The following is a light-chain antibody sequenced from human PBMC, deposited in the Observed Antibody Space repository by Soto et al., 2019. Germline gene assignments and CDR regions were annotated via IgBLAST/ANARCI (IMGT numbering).Light chain of an antibody. V-gene: IGKV1-39*01. CDR3: QQSYSTPNT. CDR1: QSISSY. CDR2: AAS. J-gene: IGKJ5*01. Sequence: DIQMTQPPSSVSASVGDRVTISCEPSQSISSYLNCIRQKTGKAHKCRICAASRLQSGVPSRFSGRGSGTNVTLTISSLQPEDFVTYYCQQSYSTPNTFGQGTRLE.